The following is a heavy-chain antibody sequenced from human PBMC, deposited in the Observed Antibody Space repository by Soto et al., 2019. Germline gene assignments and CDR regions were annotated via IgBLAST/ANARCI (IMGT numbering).Heavy chain of an antibody. Sequence: ASVKVSCKASGGTFSSYAISWVRQAPGQGLEWMGGIIPIFGTANYAQKFQGRVTITADESTSTAYMELSGLRSGDTAVYYCARDGGYSSSSGSGYFDYWGQGTLVTVSS. V-gene: IGHV1-69*13. CDR1: GGTFSSYA. J-gene: IGHJ4*02. D-gene: IGHD6-13*01. CDR3: ARDGGYSSSSGSGYFDY. CDR2: IIPIFGTA.